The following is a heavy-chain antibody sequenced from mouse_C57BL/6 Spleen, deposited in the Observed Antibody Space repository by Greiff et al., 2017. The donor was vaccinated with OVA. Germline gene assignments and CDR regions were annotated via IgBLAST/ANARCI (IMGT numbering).Heavy chain of an antibody. J-gene: IGHJ2*01. Sequence: EVQLQQSGPELVKPGASVKISCKASGYTFTDYYMNWVKQSHGKSLEWIGDINPNNGGTSYNQKFKGKATLTVDKSSSTAYMELRSLTSEDSAVYYCARSRLLHYWGQGTTLTVSS. CDR1: GYTFTDYY. CDR2: INPNNGGT. V-gene: IGHV1-26*01. CDR3: ARSRLLHY. D-gene: IGHD2-3*01.